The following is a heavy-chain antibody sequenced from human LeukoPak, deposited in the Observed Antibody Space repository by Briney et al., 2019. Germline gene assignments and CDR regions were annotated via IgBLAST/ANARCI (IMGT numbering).Heavy chain of an antibody. CDR1: GFTFSSYA. CDR2: ISYDGSNK. V-gene: IGHV3-30*14. Sequence: GRSLRLSCAASGFTFSSYAMHWVRQAPGKGLEWVAVISYDGSNKYYADSVKGRFTISRDNSKNTLYLQMSSLRAEDTAVYYCARESGSYWGQGTLVTVSS. J-gene: IGHJ4*02. D-gene: IGHD1-26*01. CDR3: ARESGSY.